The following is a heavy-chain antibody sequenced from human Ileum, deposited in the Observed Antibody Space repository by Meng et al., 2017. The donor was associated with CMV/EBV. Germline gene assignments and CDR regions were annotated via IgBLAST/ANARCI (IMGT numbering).Heavy chain of an antibody. Sequence: EVQVVGSGGGLIQPGGGLRLSCAASGFIINSTFMSWVRQAPGKGLEWVSIIYSDSTTYYADSLKGRFTISRDISKNTLYLQMNSLTAEDTALYYCVREGYDDNYWGQGTLVTVSS. V-gene: IGHV3-53*01. CDR2: IYSDSTT. CDR1: GFIINSTF. CDR3: VREGYDDNY. J-gene: IGHJ4*02. D-gene: IGHD5-12*01.